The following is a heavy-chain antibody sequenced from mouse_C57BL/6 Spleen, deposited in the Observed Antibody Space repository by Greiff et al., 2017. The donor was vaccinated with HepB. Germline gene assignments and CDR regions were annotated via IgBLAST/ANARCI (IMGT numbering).Heavy chain of an antibody. J-gene: IGHJ4*01. CDR3: ARHWVRNAMDY. V-gene: IGHV1-54*01. CDR2: INPGSGGT. CDR1: GYAFTNYL. D-gene: IGHD4-1*01. Sequence: QVQLKESGAELVRPGTSVKVSCKASGYAFTNYLIEWVKQRPGQGLEWIGVINPGSGGTNYNEKFKGKATLTADKSSSTAYMQLSSLTSEDSAVYFCARHWVRNAMDYWGQGTSVTVSS.